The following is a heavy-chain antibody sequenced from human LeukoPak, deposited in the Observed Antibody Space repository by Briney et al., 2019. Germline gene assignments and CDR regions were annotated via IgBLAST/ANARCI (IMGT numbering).Heavy chain of an antibody. J-gene: IGHJ1*01. D-gene: IGHD3-22*01. CDR3: ARALKYDSDSANEYYEYFQH. CDR1: GFTFSSYW. CDR2: INSDGSST. Sequence: PGRSLRLSCAASGFTFSSYWMHWVRQAPGKGLVWVSRINSDGSSTSYADSVKGRFTISRDNAKNTLYLQMNSLRAEDTAVYYCARALKYDSDSANEYYEYFQHWGQGTLVTVSS. V-gene: IGHV3-74*01.